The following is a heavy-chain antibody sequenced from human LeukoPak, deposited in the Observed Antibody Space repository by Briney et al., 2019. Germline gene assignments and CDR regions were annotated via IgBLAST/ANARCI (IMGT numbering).Heavy chain of an antibody. D-gene: IGHD6-19*01. V-gene: IGHV3-64*01. CDR2: ISGDGTST. J-gene: IGHJ4*02. Sequence: PGGSLRLSCAASGFTFSTYPMHWVRQDPGKGLESVSAISGDGTSTYYANSVKGRFTISRDNSKYTLYLQMGSLRPEDTAVYYCAREAPPGSSDYWGQGTLVTVSS. CDR3: AREAPPGSSDY. CDR1: GFTFSTYP.